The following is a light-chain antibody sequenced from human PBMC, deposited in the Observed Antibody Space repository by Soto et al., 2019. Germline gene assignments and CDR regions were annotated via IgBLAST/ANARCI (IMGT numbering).Light chain of an antibody. CDR2: EVR. J-gene: IGLJ3*02. Sequence: QSALTQPRSVSGSPGQSVTISCTGTGNDVGAYNLVSWYQQHPGTAPKLIIYEVRNRPSGISSRFSGSRSGNTASLTISGLQPEDEGDYYCSAYTARSTLVFGGGTKVTVL. V-gene: IGLV2-14*01. CDR3: SAYTARSTLV. CDR1: GNDVGAYNL.